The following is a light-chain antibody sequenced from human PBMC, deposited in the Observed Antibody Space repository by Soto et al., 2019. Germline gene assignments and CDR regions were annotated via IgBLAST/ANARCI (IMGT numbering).Light chain of an antibody. Sequence: SLLTQPPSMSRAPWQSVTISLPWTNRVVGGYNYVSWYQQHPGKAPKLMIYDVSKRPSGVPDRFSGSKSGNTASLTISGLQAEDEADYYCCSYAGSYTLVFGTGTKVTVL. CDR1: NRVVGGYNY. V-gene: IGLV2-11*01. CDR3: CSYAGSYTLV. CDR2: DVS. J-gene: IGLJ1*01.